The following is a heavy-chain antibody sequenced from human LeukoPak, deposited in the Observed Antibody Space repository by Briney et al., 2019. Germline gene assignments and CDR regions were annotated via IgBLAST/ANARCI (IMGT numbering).Heavy chain of an antibody. D-gene: IGHD6-6*01. CDR2: IYYSGST. CDR3: ARHLPYSSSGHDAFDI. J-gene: IGHJ3*02. CDR1: GGSISSSSYY. Sequence: SETLSLTCTVSGGSISSSSYYWGWIRQPPGKGLEWIGSIYYSGSTYYNPSLKSRVTISVDTSKNQFSLKLSSVTAADTAVYYCARHLPYSSSGHDAFDIWGQETMVTVSS. V-gene: IGHV4-39*01.